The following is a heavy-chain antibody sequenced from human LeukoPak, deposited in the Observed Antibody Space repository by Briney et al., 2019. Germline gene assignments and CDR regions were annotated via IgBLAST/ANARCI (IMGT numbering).Heavy chain of an antibody. J-gene: IGHJ4*02. CDR2: IYYSGST. Sequence: PSETLSLTCTVSGGSISSSSYYWGWIRQPPGKGLEWIGSIYYSGSTYYNPSLKSRITISVDTSNNQFSLKLSSVAAADTAVYYCATLGYCSGGSCRYFDYWGQGTLVTVSS. CDR1: GGSISSSSYY. V-gene: IGHV4-39*01. CDR3: ATLGYCSGGSCRYFDY. D-gene: IGHD2-15*01.